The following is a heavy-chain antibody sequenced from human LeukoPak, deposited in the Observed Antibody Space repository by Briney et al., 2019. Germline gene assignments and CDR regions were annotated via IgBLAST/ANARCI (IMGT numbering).Heavy chain of an antibody. D-gene: IGHD3-22*01. CDR1: GFTFSSYA. CDR2: ISGSGGST. J-gene: IGHJ3*02. CDR3: ANPKGWLETDAFDI. V-gene: IGHV3-23*01. Sequence: GGSLRLSCAAAGFTFSSYAMSWVRQAPGKGREWVSAISGSGGSTYYADSVKGRFTLSRDNSKNPLCLQMNSLRAEDTAVYYCANPKGWLETDAFDIWGQGTMVTVSS.